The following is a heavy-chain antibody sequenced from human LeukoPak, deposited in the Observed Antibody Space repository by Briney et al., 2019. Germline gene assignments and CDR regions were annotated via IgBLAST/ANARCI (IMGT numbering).Heavy chain of an antibody. J-gene: IGHJ1*01. CDR3: AANSADYNTLGSSYKV. CDR2: ISYSGTT. Sequence: PSETLSLTCTVSSASITSIPYFWGWIRQSPGKGLEWMGSISYSGTTYYNPSLKSRVTISVDTSKNQFSLKLNSVTAADTAVFYCAANSADYNTLGSSYKVWGQGTLVTVSS. V-gene: IGHV4-39*01. D-gene: IGHD3-10*01. CDR1: SASITSIPYF.